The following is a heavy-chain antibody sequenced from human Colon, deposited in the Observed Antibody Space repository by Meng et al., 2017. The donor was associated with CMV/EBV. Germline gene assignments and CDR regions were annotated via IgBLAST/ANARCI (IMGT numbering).Heavy chain of an antibody. V-gene: IGHV4-39*07. CDR1: GGTISRSSYY. CDR3: ARGDGGSYYSYFDY. D-gene: IGHD1-26*01. CDR2: IYYRGST. J-gene: IGHJ4*02. Sequence: GSLRLSCTVSGGTISRSSYYWGWIRQPPGKGLEWIGSIYYRGSTYHNPSLKSRVTISVDTSKNQFFLKVSSVTAADTAVYYCARGDGGSYYSYFDYWGQGTLVTVSS.